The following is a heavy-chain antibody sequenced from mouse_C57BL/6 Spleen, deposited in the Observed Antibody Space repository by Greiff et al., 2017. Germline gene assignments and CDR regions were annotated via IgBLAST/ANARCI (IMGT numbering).Heavy chain of an antibody. CDR2: INPSNGGT. CDR3: ARNYYGNYEEGSYFDY. Sequence: VQLQQPGTELVKPGASVKLSCKASGYIFTSYWMHWVKQRPGQGLEWIGNINPSNGGTNYNEKFKSKATLTVDKSSSTAYMQLSSLTSEDSAVYYCARNYYGNYEEGSYFDYWGQGTTLTVSS. D-gene: IGHD2-1*01. V-gene: IGHV1-53*01. CDR1: GYIFTSYW. J-gene: IGHJ2*01.